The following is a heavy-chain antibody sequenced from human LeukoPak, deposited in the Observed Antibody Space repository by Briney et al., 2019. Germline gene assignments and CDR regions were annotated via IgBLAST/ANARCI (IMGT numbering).Heavy chain of an antibody. D-gene: IGHD6-19*01. J-gene: IGHJ5*02. CDR3: AKDGLAVAGPPNH. V-gene: IGHV3-7*03. CDR1: GFTFSSYW. CDR2: IKEGGGER. Sequence: GGSLRLSCVASGFTFSSYWMTWVRQAPGKGLEWVANIKEGGGERHYVDSVKGRFTISRDNAKNSLYLQMNSLRAEDTAIYYCAKDGLAVAGPPNHWGQGTLVTVSS.